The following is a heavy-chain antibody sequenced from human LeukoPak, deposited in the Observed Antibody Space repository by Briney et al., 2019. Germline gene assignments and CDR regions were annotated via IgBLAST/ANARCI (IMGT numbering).Heavy chain of an antibody. CDR1: EFTFSNYA. J-gene: IGHJ4*02. CDR2: ISYTGSHK. V-gene: IGHV3-30*04. Sequence: TGGSLRLSCAASEFTFSNYAMHWVRQAPGKGLEWVAVISYTGSHKYYAGSVKGRFTISRDNSKNTLYLQMNSLRGEDTAVYYCARGSTYYGSGSPPDYWGQGTLVIVSS. CDR3: ARGSTYYGSGSPPDY. D-gene: IGHD3-10*01.